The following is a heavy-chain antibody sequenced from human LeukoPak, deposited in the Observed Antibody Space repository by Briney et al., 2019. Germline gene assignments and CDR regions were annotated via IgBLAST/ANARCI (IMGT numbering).Heavy chain of an antibody. CDR2: IYSGTRT. Sequence: GGSLRLSCAASGFTVSSNYMSWVRQAPGKGLEWVSIIYSGTRTSYADSVKGRFTISRDNSKNTLYLQMNSLRTEDTAVYYCARHWNTLPYGGVLYYWGQGTLVTVSS. CDR1: GFTVSSNY. D-gene: IGHD4-23*01. J-gene: IGHJ4*02. CDR3: ARHWNTLPYGGVLYY. V-gene: IGHV3-66*02.